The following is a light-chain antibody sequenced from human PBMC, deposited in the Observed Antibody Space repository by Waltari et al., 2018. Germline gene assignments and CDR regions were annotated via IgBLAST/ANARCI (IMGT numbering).Light chain of an antibody. CDR2: TNN. CDR1: RSNLRSST. Sequence: QSVLTQPPSPSGTPGQRVTISCSGSRSNLRSSTVNWYQQPPASAPKLLIYTNNQRPSGVPDRFSGSKSGTSASLAISGLQSEDEAVYYCAAWDDSPDGLVFGGGTKLTVL. V-gene: IGLV1-44*01. CDR3: AAWDDSPDGLV. J-gene: IGLJ3*02.